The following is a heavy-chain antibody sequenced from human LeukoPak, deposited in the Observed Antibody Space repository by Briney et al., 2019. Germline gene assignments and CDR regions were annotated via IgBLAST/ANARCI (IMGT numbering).Heavy chain of an antibody. CDR3: AREDTAMVTFDY. CDR2: INHSGST. Sequence: SETLSLTCAVYGGSFSGYYWSWIRQPPGKGLEWIGEINHSGSTNYNPSLKSRVTISVDTSKNQFSLKLISVTAADTAVYYCAREDTAMVTFDYWGQGTLVTVSS. J-gene: IGHJ4*02. V-gene: IGHV4-34*01. D-gene: IGHD5-18*01. CDR1: GGSFSGYY.